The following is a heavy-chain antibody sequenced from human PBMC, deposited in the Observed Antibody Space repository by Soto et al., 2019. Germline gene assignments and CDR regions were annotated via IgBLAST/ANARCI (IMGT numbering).Heavy chain of an antibody. D-gene: IGHD3-22*01. CDR2: ISAYNGNT. J-gene: IGHJ3*02. CDR1: GYTFTSYG. CDR3: ARSRVYYYDSSGYAFDI. Sequence: ASVKVSCKASGYTFTSYGISWVRQAPGQGLEWMGWISAYNGNTNYAQKLQGRVTMTTDTSTSTAYMELRSLRSDDTAVYYCARSRVYYYDSSGYAFDIWGQGTMITVSS. V-gene: IGHV1-18*01.